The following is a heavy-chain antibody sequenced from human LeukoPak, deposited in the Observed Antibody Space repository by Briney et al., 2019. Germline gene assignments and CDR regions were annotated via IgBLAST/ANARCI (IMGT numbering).Heavy chain of an antibody. Sequence: NPSETLSLTCTVSGGSISNYYWSWIRQPPGKGLEWIGYIYYSGSTNYNPSLKSRVTISLDMSKNQFSLKMSSVTAADTALYYCARHFTYYYDTSGYPRDAFDIWGQGTMVTVSS. CDR1: GGSISNYY. D-gene: IGHD3-22*01. CDR2: IYYSGST. J-gene: IGHJ3*02. CDR3: ARHFTYYYDTSGYPRDAFDI. V-gene: IGHV4-59*08.